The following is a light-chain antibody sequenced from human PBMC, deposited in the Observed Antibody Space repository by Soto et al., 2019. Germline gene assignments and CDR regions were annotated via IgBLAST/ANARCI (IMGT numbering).Light chain of an antibody. CDR3: QQSYSTPRT. V-gene: IGKV1-39*01. J-gene: IGKJ1*01. Sequence: DIQVTQSPSSLSASVGDRVTITCRASQDIKNYLNWYQQKPGKAPKLLIYAASSLQSGVPSRFSGSGSGTDFTLTISSLQPEDFATYYCQQSYSTPRTFGQGTKVDIK. CDR2: AAS. CDR1: QDIKNY.